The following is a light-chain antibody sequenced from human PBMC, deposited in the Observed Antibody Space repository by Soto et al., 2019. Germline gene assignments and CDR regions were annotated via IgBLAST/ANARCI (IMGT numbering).Light chain of an antibody. CDR1: ESVNDRF. Sequence: EIVLTQSPGTLSLSRGERATLSCRASESVNDRFLGWYQHKPGQAPRLLIYSTSNRATGIPDRFSGSGSGTDFSLSISRLEPEDSAVYYCHQYDFSLRTFGQGSKVEI. CDR3: HQYDFSLRT. CDR2: STS. J-gene: IGKJ1*01. V-gene: IGKV3-20*01.